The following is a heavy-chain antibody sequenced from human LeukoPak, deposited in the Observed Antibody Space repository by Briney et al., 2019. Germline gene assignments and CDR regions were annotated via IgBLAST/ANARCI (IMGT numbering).Heavy chain of an antibody. D-gene: IGHD1-14*01. Sequence: GGSLRLSCAASGFTFSSSWMTWVRQAPGKGLEWVANIKPDGSAKNYVGFVQGHFTISRDNTKNSVYLQMSSLRVEDTAVYFCARGVAYNAFDYWGQGTLVTVSS. CDR2: IKPDGSAK. CDR3: ARGVAYNAFDY. V-gene: IGHV3-7*01. CDR1: GFTFSSSW. J-gene: IGHJ4*02.